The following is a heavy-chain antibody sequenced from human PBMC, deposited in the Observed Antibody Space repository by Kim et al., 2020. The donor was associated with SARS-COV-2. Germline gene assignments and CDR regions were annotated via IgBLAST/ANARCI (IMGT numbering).Heavy chain of an antibody. CDR2: ITVYNGNT. J-gene: IGHJ4*02. CDR3: ARGGGSYWYVDY. CDR1: GYTFSTSG. V-gene: IGHV1-18*01. Sequence: ASVKVSCKTSGYTFSTSGVSWVRQAPGQGLEWMGWITVYNGNTNYAQKLQGRVTMTTDTSTSTAYMELRSLTSDDTAVYYCARGGGSYWYVDYLGQGTLVTVS. D-gene: IGHD3-16*01.